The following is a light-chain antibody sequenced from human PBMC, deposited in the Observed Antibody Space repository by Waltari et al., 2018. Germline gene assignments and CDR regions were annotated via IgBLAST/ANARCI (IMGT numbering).Light chain of an antibody. CDR3: QQSSSAPWT. J-gene: IGKJ1*01. CDR1: QNIDSY. Sequence: DIQMTQSPSSLSASVGDSVTITCRASQNIDSYLNWYQQKPGRATKLLIYATINLENGVPSRITGSGSGTEFTLNIRSLQPEDFATYYCQQSSSAPWTFGQGTKVEIK. CDR2: ATI. V-gene: IGKV1-39*01.